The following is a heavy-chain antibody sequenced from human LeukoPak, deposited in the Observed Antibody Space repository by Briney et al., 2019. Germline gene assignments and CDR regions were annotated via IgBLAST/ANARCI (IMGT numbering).Heavy chain of an antibody. D-gene: IGHD2-2*01. V-gene: IGHV3-15*01. Sequence: PGGSLRLSCAASGFTFSNAWMSWVRQAPGKGLEWVGGIKSKTDGGTTDYAAPVKGRFTISRDDSKNTLYLQMNSLKTEDTAVYYCTTPYAPDGFDYWGQGTLVTVSS. CDR3: TTPYAPDGFDY. J-gene: IGHJ4*02. CDR2: IKSKTDGGTT. CDR1: GFTFSNAW.